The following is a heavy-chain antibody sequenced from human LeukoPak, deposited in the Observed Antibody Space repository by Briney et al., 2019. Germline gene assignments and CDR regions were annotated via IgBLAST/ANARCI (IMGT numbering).Heavy chain of an antibody. D-gene: IGHD6-13*01. CDR3: AKYSSSWYDYLQH. CDR2: ISGSGGST. CDR1: GFTFSSYA. V-gene: IGHV3-23*01. Sequence: EGSLRLSCAASGFTFSSYAMSWVRQAPGKGLEWVSAISGSGGSTYYADSVKGRFTISRDNSKNTLYLQMNSLRAEDTAIYYCAKYSSSWYDYLQHWGQGTLVTVSS. J-gene: IGHJ1*01.